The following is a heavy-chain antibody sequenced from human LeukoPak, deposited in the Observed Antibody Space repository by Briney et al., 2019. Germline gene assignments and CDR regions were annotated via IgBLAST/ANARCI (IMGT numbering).Heavy chain of an antibody. V-gene: IGHV1-18*01. J-gene: IGHJ3*02. CDR3: ARRYYYDSSGYYYRAQDAFDI. Sequence: ASVKVSCKASGYTFTSYGISWVRQAPGQGLEWMGWISAYNGNTNYAQKLQGRVTMTTDTSTSTAYMELRSLRSEDTAVYYCARRYYYDSSGYYYRAQDAFDIWGQGTMVTVSS. CDR2: ISAYNGNT. D-gene: IGHD3-22*01. CDR1: GYTFTSYG.